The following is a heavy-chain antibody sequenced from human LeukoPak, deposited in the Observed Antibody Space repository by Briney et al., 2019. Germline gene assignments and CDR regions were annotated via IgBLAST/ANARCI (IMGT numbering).Heavy chain of an antibody. D-gene: IGHD3-22*01. Sequence: GGSLRLSCAASGFTFSSYAMSWVRQAPGKGLEWVSAISGSGGSTYYADSVKGRFTISRDNSKNTLYLQMNSLRAEDTAVYYCAKEGFTYYYDSSGYFDYWGQGTLVTVSS. CDR2: ISGSGGST. J-gene: IGHJ4*02. CDR1: GFTFSSYA. V-gene: IGHV3-23*01. CDR3: AKEGFTYYYDSSGYFDY.